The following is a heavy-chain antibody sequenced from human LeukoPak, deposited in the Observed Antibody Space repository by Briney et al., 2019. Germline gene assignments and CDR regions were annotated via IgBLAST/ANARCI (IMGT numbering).Heavy chain of an antibody. CDR1: GFTFSNAW. CDR3: QTGSCEYFDV. D-gene: IGHD1-26*01. CDR2: IKRKTDGGTA. J-gene: IGHJ2*01. Sequence: GGSLRLSCEASGFTFSNAWVSWVRQAPGKGLEWVGRIKRKTDGGTADYAAPVKGRFTILRDNSKNTLYLQMNSLKIEDTAIYYCQTGSCEYFDVWGRGTLVTVSS. V-gene: IGHV3-15*01.